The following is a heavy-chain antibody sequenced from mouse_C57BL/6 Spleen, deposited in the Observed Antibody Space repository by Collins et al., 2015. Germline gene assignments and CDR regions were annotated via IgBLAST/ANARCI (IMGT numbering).Heavy chain of an antibody. CDR1: GYTFTTYG. D-gene: IGHD2-4*01. J-gene: IGHJ4*01. Sequence: KASGYTFTTYGMSWVKQAPGKGLKWMGWINTYSGVPTYADDFKGRFAFSLETSASTAFLQINNLKNEDRATYFCATWDYDGYAMDYWGQGTSVTVSS. V-gene: IGHV9-3*01. CDR2: INTYSGVP. CDR3: ATWDYDGYAMDY.